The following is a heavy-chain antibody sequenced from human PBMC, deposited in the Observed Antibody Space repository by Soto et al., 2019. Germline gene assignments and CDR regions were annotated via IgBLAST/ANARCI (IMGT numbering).Heavy chain of an antibody. CDR3: ARLGPYASGTYSFRDTRFAP. V-gene: IGHV3-53*01. D-gene: IGHD3-10*01. Sequence: SIRLSKAAARFTVSGLHITWVRQATGKALEWVSVIFIGGTTQYAVSVKGRFTISRDYSKNTVYLQMNSLRAEDTAVYYCARLGPYASGTYSFRDTRFAPWGQGTLVTVCS. CDR2: IFIGGTT. CDR1: RFTVSGLH. J-gene: IGHJ5*02.